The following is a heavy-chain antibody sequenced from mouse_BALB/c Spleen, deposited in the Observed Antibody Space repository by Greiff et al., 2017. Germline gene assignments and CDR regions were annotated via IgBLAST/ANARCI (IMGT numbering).Heavy chain of an antibody. D-gene: IGHD3-3*01. CDR2: ISYSGST. CDR3: ARLGGRRAWFAY. V-gene: IGHV3-2*02. CDR1: GYSITSDYA. J-gene: IGHJ3*01. Sequence: EVQLQESGPGLVKPSQSLSLTCTVTGYSITSDYAWNWIRQFPGNKLEWMGYISYSGSTSYNPSLKSRISITRDTSKNQFFLQLNSVTTEDTATYYCARLGGRRAWFAYWGQGTLVTVSA.